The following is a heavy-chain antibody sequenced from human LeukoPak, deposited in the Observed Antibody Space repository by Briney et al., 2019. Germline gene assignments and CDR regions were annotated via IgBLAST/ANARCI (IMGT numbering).Heavy chain of an antibody. CDR3: ARDKQLDWAHYYYSYMDV. Sequence: GASVKVSCKASGYTFTGYYMHWVRQAPGQGLEWMGWINPNSGGTNYAQKFQGRVTMTRDTSISTAYMELSRLRSDDTAAYYCARDKQLDWAHYYYSYMDVWGKGTTVTVSS. V-gene: IGHV1-2*02. J-gene: IGHJ6*03. CDR1: GYTFTGYY. D-gene: IGHD1-1*01. CDR2: INPNSGGT.